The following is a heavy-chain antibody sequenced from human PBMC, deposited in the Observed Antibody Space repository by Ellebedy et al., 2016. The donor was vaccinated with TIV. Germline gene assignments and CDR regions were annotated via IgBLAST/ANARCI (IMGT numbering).Heavy chain of an antibody. D-gene: IGHD3-10*01. V-gene: IGHV3-53*01. J-gene: IGHJ3*02. CDR3: ARPMGGITGFAFDI. CDR1: GFSVDNNY. CDR2: IYSGGST. Sequence: GESLKIPCAASGFSVDNNYMSWVRQAPGKGLEWVSLIYSGGSTNYVDSVKGRFTIPRDNSKNTLYLQMNSLRAEDTAVYYCARPMGGITGFAFDIWGQGTTVTVSS.